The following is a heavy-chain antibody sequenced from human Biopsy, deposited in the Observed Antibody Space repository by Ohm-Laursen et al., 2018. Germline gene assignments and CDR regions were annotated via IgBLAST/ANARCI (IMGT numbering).Heavy chain of an antibody. J-gene: IGHJ5*01. CDR3: VKQWGGYNFDS. V-gene: IGHV3-23*01. Sequence: SLRLSCAASGFTFHTYAMNWVRQAPGEGLEWVAHIDVSDYNTYYADSVRGRFTISSDNSKQMVHLEINSLTADDTAVYYCVKQWGGYNFDSWGQGTLVTVSS. CDR1: GFTFHTYA. CDR2: IDVSDYNT. D-gene: IGHD1-14*01.